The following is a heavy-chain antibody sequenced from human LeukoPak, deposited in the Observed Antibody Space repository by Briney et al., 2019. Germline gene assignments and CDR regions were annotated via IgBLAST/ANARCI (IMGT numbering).Heavy chain of an antibody. CDR2: IYYSGGT. Sequence: SETLSLTCTVSGGSISSYYWSWIRQPPGKGLEWIGYIYYSGGTNYNPSLKSRVTISVDTSKNQFSLKLSSVTAADTAVYYCARGIAAAGTGYFDYWGQGTLVTVSS. V-gene: IGHV4-59*01. CDR1: GGSISSYY. D-gene: IGHD6-13*01. CDR3: ARGIAAAGTGYFDY. J-gene: IGHJ4*02.